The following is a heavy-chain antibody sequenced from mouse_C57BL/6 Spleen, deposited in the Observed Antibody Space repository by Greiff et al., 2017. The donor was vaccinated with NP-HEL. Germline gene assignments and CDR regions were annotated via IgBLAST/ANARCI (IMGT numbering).Heavy chain of an antibody. CDR1: GYTFTDYE. CDR3: TTPSFDY. Sequence: VKLQESGAELVRPGASVTLSCKASGYTFTDYEMHWVKQTPVHGLEWIGAIDPETGGTAYNQKFKGKAILTADKSSSTAYMELRSLTSEDSAVYYCTTPSFDYWGQGTTLTVSS. J-gene: IGHJ2*01. V-gene: IGHV1-15*01. CDR2: IDPETGGT.